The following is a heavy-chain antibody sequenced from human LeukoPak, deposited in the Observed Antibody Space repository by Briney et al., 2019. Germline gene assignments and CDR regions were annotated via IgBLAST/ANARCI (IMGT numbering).Heavy chain of an antibody. CDR2: IYYSGGST. D-gene: IGHD6-13*01. Sequence: SETLSLTCTVSGGSIITYYWSWIRQPPGKGLEWIGYIYYSGGSTSYNPSLKSRVTISVDTSKNQFSLKLSSVTAADTAVYYCVAAAGTNGYYYYMDVWGKGTTVTVSS. CDR1: GGSIITYY. V-gene: IGHV4-59*01. CDR3: VAAAGTNGYYYYMDV. J-gene: IGHJ6*03.